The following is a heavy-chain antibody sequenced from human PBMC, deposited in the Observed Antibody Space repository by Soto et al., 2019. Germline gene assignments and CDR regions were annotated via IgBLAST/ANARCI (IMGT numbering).Heavy chain of an antibody. CDR3: AKTSLRVYYYGMDV. J-gene: IGHJ6*02. V-gene: IGHV3-48*02. CDR2: ISGSSSTI. CDR1: GFTFSRYS. Sequence: GGSLRLSCAASGFTFSRYSMNWVRQAPGKGLEWVSHISGSSSTIYYTDSVKGRFTASRDNAKNSLYLQMNSLRDEDTAVYFCAKTSLRVYYYGMDVWGQGTTVTV.